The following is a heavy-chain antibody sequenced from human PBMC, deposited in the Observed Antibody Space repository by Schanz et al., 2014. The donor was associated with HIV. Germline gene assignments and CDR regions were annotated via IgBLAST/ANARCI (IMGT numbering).Heavy chain of an antibody. Sequence: QVQLVESGGGVVQPGRSLRLSCAASGFTFGDYGMHWVRQAPGKGLEWVAVIWYDGSNKYYAVSVKGRFTISRDNSKNTLYLQMNSLRAEDTAVYYCAKGVLRDYHDSSGYPRWGQGTLVTVSS. D-gene: IGHD3-22*01. V-gene: IGHV3-33*06. CDR2: IWYDGSNK. CDR1: GFTFGDYG. CDR3: AKGVLRDYHDSSGYPR. J-gene: IGHJ4*02.